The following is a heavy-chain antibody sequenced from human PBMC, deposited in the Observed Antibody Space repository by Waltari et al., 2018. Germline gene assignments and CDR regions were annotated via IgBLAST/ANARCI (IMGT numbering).Heavy chain of an antibody. CDR2: ISAYNGNT. D-gene: IGHD6-19*01. CDR3: AREVGLVGYSSGWYSHYYYGMDV. V-gene: IGHV1-18*04. CDR1: GYTFTSYG. J-gene: IGHJ6*02. Sequence: QVQLVQSGAEVKKPGASVKVSCKASGYTFTSYGISWVRQAPGQGLEWMGWISAYNGNTTYAQKLQGRVTMTTDTSTSTAYMELRSLRSDDTAVYYCAREVGLVGYSSGWYSHYYYGMDVWGQGTTVTVSS.